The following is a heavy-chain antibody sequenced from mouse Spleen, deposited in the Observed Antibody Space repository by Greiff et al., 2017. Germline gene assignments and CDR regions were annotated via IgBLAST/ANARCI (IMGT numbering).Heavy chain of an antibody. V-gene: IGHV1-64*01. J-gene: IGHJ2*01. CDR3: ARENYYGYYFDY. CDR1: GYTFTSYW. Sequence: VQLQQPGAELVKPGASVKLSCKASGYTFTSYWMHWVKQRPGQGLEWIGMIHPNSGSTNYNEKFKSKATLTVDKSSSTAYMQLSSLTSEDSAVYYCARENYYGYYFDYWGQGTTLTVSS. D-gene: IGHD1-1*02. CDR2: IHPNSGST.